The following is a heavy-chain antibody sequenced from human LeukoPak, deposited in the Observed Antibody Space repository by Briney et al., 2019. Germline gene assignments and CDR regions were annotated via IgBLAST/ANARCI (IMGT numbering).Heavy chain of an antibody. Sequence: TGGSLRLSCTASGFTFSNAYMSWVRQAPGKGLEWVGRIKSKSVAGTTDFTVSFKGKFTISRDDSENTLSLQMNSLKTEDTAVYYCTSDIVGPYDYWGQGTLVTVSS. D-gene: IGHD1-26*01. V-gene: IGHV3-15*01. CDR3: TSDIVGPYDY. J-gene: IGHJ4*02. CDR1: GFTFSNAY. CDR2: IKSKSVAGTT.